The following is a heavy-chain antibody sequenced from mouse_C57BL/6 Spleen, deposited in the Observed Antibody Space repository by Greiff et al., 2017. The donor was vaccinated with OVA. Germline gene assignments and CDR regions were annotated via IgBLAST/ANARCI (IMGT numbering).Heavy chain of an antibody. Sequence: VQLQQPGAELVKPGASVKLSCKASGYTFTSYWMHWVKQRPGQGLEWIGMIHPNSGSTNYNEKFKSKATLTVDKSSSTAYMQLSSLTSEDSAVYYCARGGGNYFQAWFAYWGQGTLVTVSA. CDR3: ARGGGNYFQAWFAY. J-gene: IGHJ3*01. D-gene: IGHD2-1*01. V-gene: IGHV1-64*01. CDR2: IHPNSGST. CDR1: GYTFTSYW.